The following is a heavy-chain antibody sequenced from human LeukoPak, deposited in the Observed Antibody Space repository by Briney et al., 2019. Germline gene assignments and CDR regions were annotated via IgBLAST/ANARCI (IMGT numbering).Heavy chain of an antibody. CDR2: IYHSGST. CDR1: GYSISSGYY. CDR3: AEEVAYGSGSLY. D-gene: IGHD3-10*01. V-gene: IGHV4-38-2*02. J-gene: IGHJ4*02. Sequence: SETLSLTCTVSGYSISSGYYWGWIRQPPGKGLEWIGSIYHSGSTYYNPSLKSRVTISVDTSKNQFSLKLSSVTAADTAVYYCAEEVAYGSGSLYWGQGTLVTVSS.